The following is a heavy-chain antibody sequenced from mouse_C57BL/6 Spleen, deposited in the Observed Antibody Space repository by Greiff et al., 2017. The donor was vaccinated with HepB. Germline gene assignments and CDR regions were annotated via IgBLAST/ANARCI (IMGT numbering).Heavy chain of an antibody. D-gene: IGHD4-1*01. V-gene: IGHV1-50*01. CDR2: IDPSDSYT. J-gene: IGHJ1*03. CDR3: ARRTGTGYFDV. CDR1: GYTFTSYW. Sequence: VQLQQPGAELVKPGASVKLSCKASGYTFTSYWMQWVKQRPGQGLEWIGEIDPSDSYTNYNQKFKGKATLTVGTSSSTAYMQLSSLTSEDSAVYYCARRTGTGYFDVWGTGTTVTVSS.